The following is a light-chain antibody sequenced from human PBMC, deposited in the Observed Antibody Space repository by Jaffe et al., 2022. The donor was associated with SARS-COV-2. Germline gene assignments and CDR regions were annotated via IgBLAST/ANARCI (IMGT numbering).Light chain of an antibody. V-gene: IGKV1-5*03. CDR3: QQYHTWAT. CDR2: RAS. CDR1: QSISNW. Sequence: DIQMTQSPSTLSASVGDRVIITCRASQSISNWLAWYQQKAGRAPKLLMYRASTLESGVPSRFSGSGFGTEFTLTISGLQPDDFATYYCQQYHTWATFGQGTKLEIK. J-gene: IGKJ2*01.